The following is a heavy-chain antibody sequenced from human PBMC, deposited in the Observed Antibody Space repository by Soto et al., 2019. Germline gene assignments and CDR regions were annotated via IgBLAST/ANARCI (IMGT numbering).Heavy chain of an antibody. CDR3: ARFDYDSDYYYGMDV. Sequence: EVQLVESGGGFVQPGGYLRLSCAASGFSFSDYQMNWVRQTPGKGLEWILYISSSDSTIFYADSVKGRVTVSRDDANNSLYLQMDNLRAEDTAGYYCARFDYDSDYYYGMDVCGQGTTVTVSS. J-gene: IGHJ6*02. V-gene: IGHV3-48*03. CDR2: ISSSDSTI. D-gene: IGHD4-17*01. CDR1: GFSFSDYQ.